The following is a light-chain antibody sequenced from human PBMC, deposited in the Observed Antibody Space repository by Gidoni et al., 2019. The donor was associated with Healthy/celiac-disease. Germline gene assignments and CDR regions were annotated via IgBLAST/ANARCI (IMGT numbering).Light chain of an antibody. J-gene: IGKJ4*02. V-gene: IGKV1-33*01. CDR2: DAS. CDR3: QQYDNLPFT. Sequence: DIPLTQSPSSLSASVGDRVTITCQASQDISNYLNWYQQKPGKAPKLLIYDASNVETGVPSRFSGSGSGTDFTVTISSLQHEDIETYYCQQYDNLPFTFGGGTKVEIK. CDR1: QDISNY.